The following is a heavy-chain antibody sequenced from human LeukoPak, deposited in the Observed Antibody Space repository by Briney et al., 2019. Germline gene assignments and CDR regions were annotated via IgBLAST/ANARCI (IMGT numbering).Heavy chain of an antibody. CDR3: ARGRPRGYSGFVSDH. CDR2: LNHDGSTT. J-gene: IGHJ5*02. CDR1: GFNFTNHW. D-gene: IGHD5-12*01. Sequence: GGSLSLSCAASGFNFTNHWMHWFRHAPGKGLVWVSRLNHDGSTTTYADFVKGRFTISRDNAKKTLYLQMNSLTAEDTAVYFCARGRPRGYSGFVSDHWGQGTPISVSS. V-gene: IGHV3-74*03.